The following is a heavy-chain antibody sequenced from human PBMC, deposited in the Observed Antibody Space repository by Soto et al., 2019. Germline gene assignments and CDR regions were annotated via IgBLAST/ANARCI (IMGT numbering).Heavy chain of an antibody. CDR3: ARGEDDILTGYLDY. Sequence: SETLSLTCTVSGGSISSGGYYWSWIRQHPGKGLEWIGYIYYSGSTYYNPSLKSRVTISVDTSKNQFSLKLSSVTAADTAVYYCARGEDDILTGYLDYWGQGTLVTVSS. D-gene: IGHD3-9*01. CDR2: IYYSGST. V-gene: IGHV4-31*03. J-gene: IGHJ4*02. CDR1: GGSISSGGYY.